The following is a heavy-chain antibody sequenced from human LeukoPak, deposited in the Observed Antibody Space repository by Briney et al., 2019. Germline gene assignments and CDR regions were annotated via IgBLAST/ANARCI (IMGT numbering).Heavy chain of an antibody. J-gene: IGHJ3*02. CDR2: ISSSSSYI. CDR1: GFTFSSYS. CDR3: ARDWRDSSGKFPNDAFDI. D-gene: IGHD3-22*01. Sequence: AGGSLRLSCAASGFTFSSYSMNWVRQAPGKGLEWVSSISSSSSYIYYADSVRGRFTISRDNAKNSLYLQMNSLRAEDTAVYYCARDWRDSSGKFPNDAFDIWGQGTMVTVSS. V-gene: IGHV3-21*01.